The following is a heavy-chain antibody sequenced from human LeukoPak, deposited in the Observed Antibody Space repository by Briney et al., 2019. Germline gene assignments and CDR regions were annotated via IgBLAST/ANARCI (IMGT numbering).Heavy chain of an antibody. V-gene: IGHV1-18*01. CDR1: GYTFNSYG. CDR3: AHPVRAQPGAFDI. CDR2: ISAYDGNT. Sequence: ASVKVSCKASGYTFNSYGISWVRQAPGQGLEWMGWISAYDGNTIYTQKLQGRVTMTTDTSTSTAYMELRSLRSDDTAVYYCAHPVRAQPGAFDIWGQGTMVTVSS. D-gene: IGHD1-14*01. J-gene: IGHJ3*02.